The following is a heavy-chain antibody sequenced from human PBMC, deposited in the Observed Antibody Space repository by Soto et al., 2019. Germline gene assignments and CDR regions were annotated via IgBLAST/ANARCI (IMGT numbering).Heavy chain of an antibody. D-gene: IGHD6-19*01. CDR2: ISYDGSNK. J-gene: IGHJ4*02. Sequence: GGSLRLSCAASGFTFSSYAMHWVRQAPGKGLEWVAVISYDGSNKYYADSVKGRFTISRDNSKNTLYLQMNSLRAEDTAVYYCARGEGMLVDSGWYLGGQGTLVTVSS. V-gene: IGHV3-30-3*01. CDR3: ARGEGMLVDSGWYL. CDR1: GFTFSSYA.